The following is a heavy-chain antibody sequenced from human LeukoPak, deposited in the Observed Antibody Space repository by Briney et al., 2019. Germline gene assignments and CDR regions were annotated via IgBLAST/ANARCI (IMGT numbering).Heavy chain of an antibody. Sequence: ASVKVSCKASGYTFTSYGISWVRQAPGQGLEWMGWISAYNGNTNYAQKLQGRVTMTTDTSTSTAYMELRSLRSDDTAVYYCASLNQGVGPHYDFWNGYYYMDVWGKGTTVTVSS. CDR3: ASLNQGVGPHYDFWNGYYYMDV. D-gene: IGHD3-3*01. V-gene: IGHV1-18*01. CDR1: GYTFTSYG. J-gene: IGHJ6*03. CDR2: ISAYNGNT.